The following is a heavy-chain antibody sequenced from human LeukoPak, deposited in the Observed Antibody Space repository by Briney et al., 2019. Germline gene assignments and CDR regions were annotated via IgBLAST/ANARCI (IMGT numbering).Heavy chain of an antibody. CDR2: FYYSGST. CDR1: GGSINSYF. J-gene: IGHJ6*03. CDR3: ARASGYSTLMDV. D-gene: IGHD5-18*01. V-gene: IGHV4-59*12. Sequence: SETLSLTCTVSGGSINSYFWSWIRQPPGKGLEWIGYFYYSGSTNYNPSLKSRVTISADTSKNQFSLKLSSVTAADTAVYYCARASGYSTLMDVWGKGTTVTVSS.